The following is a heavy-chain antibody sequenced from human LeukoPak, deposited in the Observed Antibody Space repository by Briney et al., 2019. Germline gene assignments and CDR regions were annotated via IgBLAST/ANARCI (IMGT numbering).Heavy chain of an antibody. D-gene: IGHD3-22*01. CDR3: ARAHSSGYYHEGGYYFDY. CDR2: IWYDGSNK. CDR1: GFTFSSYG. V-gene: IGHV3-33*08. Sequence: GGSLRLSCAASGFTFSSYGMHWVRQAPGKGLEWVAVIWYDGSNKYYADSVKGRFTISRDNSKNTLYLQMNSLRAEDTAVYYCARAHSSGYYHEGGYYFDYWGQGTLATVSS. J-gene: IGHJ4*02.